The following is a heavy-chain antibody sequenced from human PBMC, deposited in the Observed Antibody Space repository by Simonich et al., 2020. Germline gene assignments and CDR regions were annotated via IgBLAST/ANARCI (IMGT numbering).Heavy chain of an antibody. CDR3: ARDYDILTGYYTFDY. CDR2: IFSNDEK. J-gene: IGHJ4*02. CDR1: GFSLSNARMG. Sequence: QVTLKESGPVLVKPTETLTLTCTVSGFSLSNARMGVSWIRQPPGKALEWLAHIFSNDEKSYRTSLKSRLTSSKDTSKSQVVLTMTNMDPVDTATYYCARDYDILTGYYTFDYWGQGTLVTVSS. D-gene: IGHD3-9*01. V-gene: IGHV2-26*02.